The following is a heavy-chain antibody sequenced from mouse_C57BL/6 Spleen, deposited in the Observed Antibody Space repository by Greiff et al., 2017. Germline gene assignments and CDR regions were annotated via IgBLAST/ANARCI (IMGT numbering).Heavy chain of an antibody. CDR2: IWTGGGT. CDR3: ARSPLYYCDY. Sequence: VKLQESGPGLVAPSQRLSITCTVSGFSLPSYDISWVRQPPGTGLEWLGVIWTGGGTNYNSAFKSRMSISKDTSKSQVFLKMNSLQTDDTATYYCARSPLYYCDYWGQGTTLTVSS. J-gene: IGHJ2*01. V-gene: IGHV2-9-1*01. D-gene: IGHD6-1*01. CDR1: GFSLPSYD.